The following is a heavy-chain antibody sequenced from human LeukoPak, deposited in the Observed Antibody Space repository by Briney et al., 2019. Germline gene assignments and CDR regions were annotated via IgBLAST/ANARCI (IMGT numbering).Heavy chain of an antibody. Sequence: GSLRLSCAASGFTFSSYSMNWVRQAPGKGLEWIGEINHSGSTNYNPSLKSRVTMSVATSRNQFSMKLSSVTAADTAVYFCARGSRCSSTSCYSGLTWFDPWGQGTLVTVSS. D-gene: IGHD2-2*02. CDR2: INHSGST. J-gene: IGHJ5*02. V-gene: IGHV4-34*01. CDR1: GFTFSSYS. CDR3: ARGSRCSSTSCYSGLTWFDP.